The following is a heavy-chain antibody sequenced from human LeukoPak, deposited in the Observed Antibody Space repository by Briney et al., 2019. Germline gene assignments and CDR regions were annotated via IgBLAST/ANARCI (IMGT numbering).Heavy chain of an antibody. D-gene: IGHD3-3*01. CDR2: ISAYNGNT. V-gene: IGHV1-18*01. CDR3: ARELLGFLEWAGTGYYYYGMDV. CDR1: GYTFTSYG. Sequence: GASVTVSCTASGYTFTSYGISWVRQAPGQGLEWMGWISAYNGNTNYAQKLQGRVTMTTDTSTSTAYMELRSLRSDDTAVYYCARELLGFLEWAGTGYYYYGMDVWGQGTTVTVSS. J-gene: IGHJ6*02.